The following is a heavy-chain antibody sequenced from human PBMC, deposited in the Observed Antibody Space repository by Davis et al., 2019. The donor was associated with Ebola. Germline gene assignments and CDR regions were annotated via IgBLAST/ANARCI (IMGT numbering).Heavy chain of an antibody. J-gene: IGHJ4*02. CDR1: GGSISSSNW. D-gene: IGHD5-18*01. CDR3: ARGGRYGLYYFDY. CDR2: INHSGST. Sequence: MPSETLSLTCAVSGGSISSSNWWSWVRQPPGKGLEWIGEINHSGSTNYNPSLKSRVTISVDTSKNQFSLKLSSVTAADTAVYYCARGGRYGLYYFDYWGQGTLGTVSS. V-gene: IGHV4-4*02.